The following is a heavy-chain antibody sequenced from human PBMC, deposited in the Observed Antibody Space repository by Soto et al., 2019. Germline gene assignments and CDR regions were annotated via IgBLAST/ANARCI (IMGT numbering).Heavy chain of an antibody. CDR2: ISSSSSYI. J-gene: IGHJ3*02. CDR1: GFTFSGYS. Sequence: GSLRLSCAASGFTFSGYSMNWVRQAPGKGLEWVSSISSSSSYIYYADSVKGRFTISRDNAKNSLYLQMNSLRAEDTAVYYCARDNRYTGGSYTPGAFDIWGQGTMVTVSS. CDR3: ARDNRYTGGSYTPGAFDI. D-gene: IGHD3-3*01. V-gene: IGHV3-21*01.